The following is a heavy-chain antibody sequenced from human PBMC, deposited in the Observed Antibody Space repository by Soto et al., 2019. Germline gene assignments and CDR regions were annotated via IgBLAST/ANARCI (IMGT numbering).Heavy chain of an antibody. D-gene: IGHD3-10*01. V-gene: IGHV3-30*03. CDR1: GFTFSSYG. J-gene: IGHJ3*02. Sequence: GGSLRLSCAASGFTFSSYGMHWVRQAPGKGLECVAGITCDGSNTYYADSVKGRFTISRDKSKNTVFVQMSGLRPEDTAVYYCVVRGSAFDIWGQGTVVTVSS. CDR2: ITCDGSNT. CDR3: VVRGSAFDI.